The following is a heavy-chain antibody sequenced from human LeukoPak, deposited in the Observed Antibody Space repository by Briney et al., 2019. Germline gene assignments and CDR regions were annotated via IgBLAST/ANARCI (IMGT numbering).Heavy chain of an antibody. CDR3: ARDSSCSGGSCYYYYMDV. D-gene: IGHD2-15*01. CDR2: ISSSGSTI. CDR1: GFTFSSYE. J-gene: IGHJ6*03. V-gene: IGHV3-48*03. Sequence: GGSLRLSCAASGFTFSSYEMNWVRQAPGKGLEWVSYISSSGSTIYYADSVKGRFTISRDNAKNSLYLQMNSLRAEDTAVYYCARDSSCSGGSCYYYYMDVWGKGTTVTVSS.